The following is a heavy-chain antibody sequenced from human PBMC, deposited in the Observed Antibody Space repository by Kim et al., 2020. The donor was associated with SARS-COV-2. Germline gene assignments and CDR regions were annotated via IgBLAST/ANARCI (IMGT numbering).Heavy chain of an antibody. CDR2: INSDGSST. Sequence: GGSLRLSCAASGFTFSSYWMHWVRQAPGKGLVWVSRINSDGSSTSYADSVKGRFTISRDNAKNTLYLQMNSLRAEDTAVYYCARGSGWYGGDYWGQGTLVTVSS. J-gene: IGHJ4*02. D-gene: IGHD6-19*01. CDR3: ARGSGWYGGDY. CDR1: GFTFSSYW. V-gene: IGHV3-74*01.